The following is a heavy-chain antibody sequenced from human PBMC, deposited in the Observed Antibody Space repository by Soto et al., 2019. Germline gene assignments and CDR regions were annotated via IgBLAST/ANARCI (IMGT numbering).Heavy chain of an antibody. Sequence: QVQLVESGGGVVQPGRSLRLSCAASGFTFSSYAMHWVRQAPGKGLEWVAVISYDGSNKYYADSVKGRFTISRDNSKNTLYLQMNSLRAEDTAVYYCARSRYSYGEILWGYWGQGTLVTVSS. CDR1: GFTFSSYA. CDR2: ISYDGSNK. V-gene: IGHV3-30-3*01. CDR3: ARSRYSYGEILWGY. D-gene: IGHD5-18*01. J-gene: IGHJ4*02.